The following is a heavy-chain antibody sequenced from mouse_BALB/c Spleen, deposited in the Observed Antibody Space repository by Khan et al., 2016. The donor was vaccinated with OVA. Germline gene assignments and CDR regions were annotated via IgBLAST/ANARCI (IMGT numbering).Heavy chain of an antibody. CDR1: GHTFTRYW. CDR2: IYPGDGDT. V-gene: IGHV1-87*01. CDR3: ASHYGDYFDY. Sequence: VQLQESGAELARPGASVKLSCKASGHTFTRYWMLWVKQRPGQGLEWIGAIYPGDGDTRYTQKFKGKATLTADKSSSTAYMQISSLASDDSAVYYCASHYGDYFDYWGQGTTLTVSS. J-gene: IGHJ2*01. D-gene: IGHD1-1*02.